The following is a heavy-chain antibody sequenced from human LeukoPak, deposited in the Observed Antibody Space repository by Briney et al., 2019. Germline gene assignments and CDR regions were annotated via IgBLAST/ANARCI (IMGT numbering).Heavy chain of an antibody. Sequence: GGSLRLSCAASGFTFSSYAMSWVRQAPGKGLEWVSAISGSGGSTYYADSAKGRFTISRDNSKNTLYLQMNSLRAEDTAVYYCAKGCHYDILTGYYLSGFDYWGQGTLVTVSS. CDR3: AKGCHYDILTGYYLSGFDY. D-gene: IGHD3-9*01. V-gene: IGHV3-23*01. CDR2: ISGSGGST. J-gene: IGHJ4*02. CDR1: GFTFSSYA.